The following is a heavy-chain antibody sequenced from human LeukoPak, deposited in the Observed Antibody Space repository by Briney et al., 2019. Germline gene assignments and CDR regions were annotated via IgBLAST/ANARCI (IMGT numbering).Heavy chain of an antibody. CDR3: AIYYDFWSGYSSNRLFDP. V-gene: IGHV1-69*01. CDR2: IIPIFGTA. J-gene: IGHJ5*02. Sequence: SVKVSFKASGGTFSSDAISWVRQAPGQGLEWMGGIIPIFGTANYTQKFQGRVTITADESTSTAYMELSSLRSEDTAVYYCAIYYDFWSGYSSNRLFDPWGQGTLVTVSS. CDR1: GGTFSSDA. D-gene: IGHD3-3*01.